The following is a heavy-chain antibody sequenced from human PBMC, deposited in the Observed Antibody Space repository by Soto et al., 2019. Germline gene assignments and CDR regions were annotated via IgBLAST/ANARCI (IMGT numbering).Heavy chain of an antibody. Sequence: QVQLVQSGAEVKKPGSSVKVSCKASGGTFSSYTISWVRQAPGQGLEWMGRIIPILGIANYAQKFQGRVTITADKSTSTAYMELSSLRSEDTAVYYCARGVSLEPLDAFDIWGQGTMVTVSS. V-gene: IGHV1-69*02. CDR3: ARGVSLEPLDAFDI. CDR2: IIPILGIA. D-gene: IGHD1-1*01. J-gene: IGHJ3*02. CDR1: GGTFSSYT.